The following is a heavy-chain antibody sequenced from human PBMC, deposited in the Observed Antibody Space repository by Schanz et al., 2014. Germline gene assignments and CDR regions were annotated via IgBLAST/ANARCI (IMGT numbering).Heavy chain of an antibody. Sequence: EVQLLESGGGLVQPGGSLRLSCAASGFSFSSYAMSWVRQAPGKGLEWVSSFNDGGVNKYYADSVKGRFTISSDNSKSTLYLQMSSLRAEDTAVYYCAKDGPGGSGSYSADGGMDVWGQGTTVTVSS. CDR3: AKDGPGGSGSYSADGGMDV. V-gene: IGHV3-23*01. J-gene: IGHJ6*02. CDR2: FNDGGVNK. D-gene: IGHD3-10*01. CDR1: GFSFSSYA.